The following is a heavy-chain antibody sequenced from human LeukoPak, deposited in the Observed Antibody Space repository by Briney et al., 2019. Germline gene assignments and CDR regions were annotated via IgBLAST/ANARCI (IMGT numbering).Heavy chain of an antibody. Sequence: PGRSLRLSCAASGFPLDDYAMHWVRHAPGKGLGWVSGISWNSGSIGYADSVKGRFTIHRDNAKNSLYLQMNSLRSEGTALYYCAKGDTSILFYYWGQGTLVTVAS. D-gene: IGHD5-18*01. J-gene: IGHJ4*02. CDR2: ISWNSGSI. V-gene: IGHV3-9*01. CDR1: GFPLDDYA. CDR3: AKGDTSILFYY.